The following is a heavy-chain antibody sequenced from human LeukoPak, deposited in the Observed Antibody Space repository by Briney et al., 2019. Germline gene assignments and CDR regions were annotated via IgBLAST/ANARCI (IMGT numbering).Heavy chain of an antibody. Sequence: SETLSLTCSVSGGSISSHYWSWIRQPPGKGLEWIGEINHSGSTNYNPSLKSRVTISVDTSKNQFSLKLSSVTAADTAVYYCARVGAVAPTRWGQGTLVTVSS. J-gene: IGHJ4*02. V-gene: IGHV4-34*01. CDR1: GGSISSHY. D-gene: IGHD6-19*01. CDR3: ARVGAVAPTR. CDR2: INHSGST.